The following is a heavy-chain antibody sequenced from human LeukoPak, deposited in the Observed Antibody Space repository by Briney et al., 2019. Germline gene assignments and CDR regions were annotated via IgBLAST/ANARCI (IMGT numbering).Heavy chain of an antibody. J-gene: IGHJ6*03. CDR2: IYDSGST. Sequence: PSETLSLTCTVSGGSIIGHYWSWIRQPPGNGLEWIGYIYDSGSTNYNPSLKSRVTISVDTSKNQFSLKLNSVTAADTAVYYCARTTEGYCRGRSCYSYYYYMDVWGKGTTVTVSS. CDR1: GGSIIGHY. V-gene: IGHV4-59*11. D-gene: IGHD2-15*01. CDR3: ARTTEGYCRGRSCYSYYYYMDV.